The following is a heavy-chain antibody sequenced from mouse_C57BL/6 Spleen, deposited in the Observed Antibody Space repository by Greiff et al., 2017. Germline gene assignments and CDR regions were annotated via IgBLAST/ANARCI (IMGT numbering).Heavy chain of an antibody. Sequence: EVQLQQSGPELVKPGASVKISCKASGYTFTDYYMNWVKQSHGKSLEWIGDINPNNGGTSYNQKFKGKATLTVDKSSRTAYMELRSLTSEDSAVYYCARDYDYAMDYWGQGTSVTVSS. V-gene: IGHV1-26*01. D-gene: IGHD1-1*01. CDR3: ARDYDYAMDY. J-gene: IGHJ4*01. CDR1: GYTFTDYY. CDR2: INPNNGGT.